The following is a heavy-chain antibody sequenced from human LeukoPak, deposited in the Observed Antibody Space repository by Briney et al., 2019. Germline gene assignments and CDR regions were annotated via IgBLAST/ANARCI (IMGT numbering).Heavy chain of an antibody. V-gene: IGHV3-23*01. Sequence: PGGSLRLSCAASGFTFSRYAMSWVRQAPGKGLEWVSAISGSGGSGGRIYYADSVKGRFTISRDNSKNTLYLQMNSLRAEDTALYYCARDGGGSSGWSRYYYYYMDVWGKGTTVTVSS. CDR3: ARDGGGSSGWSRYYYYYMDV. J-gene: IGHJ6*03. CDR1: GFTFSRYA. CDR2: ISGSGGSGGRI. D-gene: IGHD6-19*01.